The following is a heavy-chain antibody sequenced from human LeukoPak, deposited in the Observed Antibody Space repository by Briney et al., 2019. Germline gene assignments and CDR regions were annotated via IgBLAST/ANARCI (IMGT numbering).Heavy chain of an antibody. D-gene: IGHD3-22*01. CDR3: AKGDLVVLSRNYFDY. J-gene: IGHJ4*02. Sequence: PSETLSLTCTVSGGSISSGSYYWRWIRQPAGKGLEWIVRIYTSGSTNYNPSPKSRVTISVDTSKNQFSLKLSSVTAADTAVYYCAKGDLVVLSRNYFDYWGQGTLVTVSS. CDR2: IYTSGST. V-gene: IGHV4-61*02. CDR1: GGSISSGSYY.